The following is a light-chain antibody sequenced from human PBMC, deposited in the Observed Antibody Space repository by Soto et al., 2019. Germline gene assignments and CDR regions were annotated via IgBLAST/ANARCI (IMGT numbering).Light chain of an antibody. CDR2: SNN. V-gene: IGLV1-44*01. J-gene: IGLJ2*01. Sequence: QLVLTQPPSAPGTPGQRVTISCSGSSSNIGSHTVHWYQQLPGAAPKLLIYSNNQRPSGVPDRFSGSKSGTSASLAISGLQSEDEADYYCAAWDDSLNGVVFGGGTQLTVL. CDR3: AAWDDSLNGVV. CDR1: SSNIGSHT.